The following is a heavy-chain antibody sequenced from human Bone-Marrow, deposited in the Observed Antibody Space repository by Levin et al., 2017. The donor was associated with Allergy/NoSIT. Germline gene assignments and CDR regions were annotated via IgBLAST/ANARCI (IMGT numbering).Heavy chain of an antibody. CDR3: ARDRYCSGGSCYDHNWFDP. V-gene: IGHV3-21*01. Sequence: GGSLRLSCAASGFTFSSYSMNWVRQAPGKGLEWVSSISSSSSYIYYADSVKGRFTISRDNAKNSLYLQMNSLRAEDTAVYYCARDRYCSGGSCYDHNWFDPWGQGTLVTVSS. J-gene: IGHJ5*02. D-gene: IGHD2-15*01. CDR1: GFTFSSYS. CDR2: ISSSSSYI.